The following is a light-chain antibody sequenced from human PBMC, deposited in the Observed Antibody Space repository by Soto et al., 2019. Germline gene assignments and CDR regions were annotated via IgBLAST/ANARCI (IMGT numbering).Light chain of an antibody. Sequence: DIQMTQSPSTLSASVGDRVTITCRASQRIDIRLAWCQQRPGKAPRVLIYKASSLENGVPSRFSGSGSGTESTLTISSMQPKFFATNSCHQYKCYSWTFGQGTKVEIK. CDR2: KAS. CDR3: HQYKCYSWT. J-gene: IGKJ1*01. V-gene: IGKV1-5*03. CDR1: QRIDIR.